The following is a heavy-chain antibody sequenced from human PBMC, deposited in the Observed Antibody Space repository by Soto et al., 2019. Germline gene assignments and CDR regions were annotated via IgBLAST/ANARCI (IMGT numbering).Heavy chain of an antibody. CDR3: AVKLSSLLFDF. J-gene: IGHJ4*02. CDR1: EGSSISLGYH. CDR2: IYYSGST. V-gene: IGHV4-31*03. Sequence: TSTVSEGSSISLGYHRSSNRQHPGKGLEWIGYIYYSGSTYYNPSLKSRVTISVDTSKNQFSLKLSSVTAAVTAVYECAVKLSSLLFDFRGQGTLVTVFS. D-gene: IGHD6-13*01.